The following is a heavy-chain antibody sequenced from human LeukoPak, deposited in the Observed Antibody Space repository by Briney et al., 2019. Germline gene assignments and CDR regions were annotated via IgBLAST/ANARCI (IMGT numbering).Heavy chain of an antibody. CDR2: IKSKTDGATT. Sequence: GGSLRLSRAPPGITFTSAWMGWVRQAPGKGLEWVGRIKSKTDGATTDYAAPVRGRFTISTDDSKITSYLQMNNLKIEDTAVYYCTTDGGITIRPLFDFWGQGTLVTVSS. CDR1: GITFTSAW. D-gene: IGHD1-14*01. V-gene: IGHV3-15*01. J-gene: IGHJ4*02. CDR3: TTDGGITIRPLFDF.